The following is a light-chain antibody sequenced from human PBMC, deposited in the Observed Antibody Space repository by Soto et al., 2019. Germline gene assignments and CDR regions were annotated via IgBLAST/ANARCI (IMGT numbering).Light chain of an antibody. CDR2: DAS. V-gene: IGKV3-11*01. Sequence: EIVLTQSPATLSLSPGATATLSCRASQTINYYLAWYQQKPGQAPRLLIYDASKRATGIPARFSGSGSGTDFTLTISSLEPEDFAVYYCQQRYSWITFGQVTRLEIK. J-gene: IGKJ5*01. CDR3: QQRYSWIT. CDR1: QTINYY.